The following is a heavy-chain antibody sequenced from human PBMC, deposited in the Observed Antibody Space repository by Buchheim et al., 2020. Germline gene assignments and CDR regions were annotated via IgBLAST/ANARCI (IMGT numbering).Heavy chain of an antibody. D-gene: IGHD2-15*01. Sequence: EVQLVESGGGLVKPGGSLRLSCAASGFTFSSYSMNWVRQAPGKGLEWVSSISTSSSYIYYADSVKGRFTISRDNAKNSLYLQMNSLRAEDTAVYYCARDEVVVAARYYYDGMDVWGQGTT. J-gene: IGHJ6*02. CDR3: ARDEVVVAARYYYDGMDV. CDR2: ISTSSSYI. V-gene: IGHV3-21*01. CDR1: GFTFSSYS.